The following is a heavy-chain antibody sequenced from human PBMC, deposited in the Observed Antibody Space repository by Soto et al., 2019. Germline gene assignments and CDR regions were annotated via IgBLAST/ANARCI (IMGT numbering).Heavy chain of an antibody. CDR3: ARGRSSRAMDV. CDR2: MNPNSGNT. J-gene: IGHJ6*03. Sequence: ASVKVSCKASGYTFTSYAMHWVRQATGQGLEWMGWMNPNSGNTGYAQKFQGRVTMTRNTSISTAYMELSSLRSEDTAVYYCARGRSSRAMDVWGKGTTVTVSS. V-gene: IGHV1-8*02. D-gene: IGHD2-2*01. CDR1: GYTFTSYA.